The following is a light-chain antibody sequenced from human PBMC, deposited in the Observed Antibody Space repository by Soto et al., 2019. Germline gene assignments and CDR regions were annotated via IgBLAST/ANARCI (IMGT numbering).Light chain of an antibody. J-gene: IGKJ1*01. CDR1: QSISNY. Sequence: DIQLTQSPSSLSASVGDRVTISCRASQSISNYLNWYQQKPGKAPKVLIFAASRLQSGVPSRFSGSGSGTDFTLTISNLQPEDFAMYYCQQHNSHWSWTFGQGTKVDIK. CDR2: AAS. CDR3: QQHNSHWSWT. V-gene: IGKV1-17*02.